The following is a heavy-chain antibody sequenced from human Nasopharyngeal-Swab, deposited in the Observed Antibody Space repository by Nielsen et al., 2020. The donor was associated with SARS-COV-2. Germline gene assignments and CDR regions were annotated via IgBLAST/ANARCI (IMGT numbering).Heavy chain of an antibody. J-gene: IGHJ6*02. CDR2: ISGRGTYI. CDR1: GLSFSSYT. V-gene: IGHV3-21*01. Sequence: GESLKISCAASGLSFSSYTMNWVRQAPGKGLEWVSSISGRGTYIYYADSVKGRFTISRDNAKNSLYLQMNSLRAEDTTVYYCASVVQWLSQYYYGLDVWGQGTTVTVSS. CDR3: ASVVQWLSQYYYGLDV. D-gene: IGHD6-19*01.